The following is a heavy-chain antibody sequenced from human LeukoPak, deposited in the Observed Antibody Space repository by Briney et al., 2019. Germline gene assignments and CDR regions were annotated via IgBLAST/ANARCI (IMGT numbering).Heavy chain of an antibody. D-gene: IGHD3-10*02. CDR2: ISSSSSYI. CDR3: AELGITMIGGV. V-gene: IGHV3-21*01. CDR1: GFTFSSYA. Sequence: GRSLRLSCAASGFTFSSYAMHWVRQAPGKGLEWVSLISSSSSYIYYADSVKGRFTISRDNAKNSLYLQMNSLRAEDTAVYYCAELGITMIGGVWGKGTTVTISS. J-gene: IGHJ6*04.